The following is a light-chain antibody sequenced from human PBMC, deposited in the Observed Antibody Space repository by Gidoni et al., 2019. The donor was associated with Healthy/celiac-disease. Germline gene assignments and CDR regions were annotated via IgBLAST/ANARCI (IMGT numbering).Light chain of an antibody. CDR3: CSYAGSSTWV. J-gene: IGLJ3*02. V-gene: IGLV2-23*02. Sequence: QSALPPPASLSGSPGPSITISCTGTSSDVGSYNLVSWYQQHPGKAPKLMIYEVSKRPSGVSNRFSGSKSGNTASLTISGLQAEDEADYYCCSYAGSSTWVFGGGTKLTVL. CDR1: SSDVGSYNL. CDR2: EVS.